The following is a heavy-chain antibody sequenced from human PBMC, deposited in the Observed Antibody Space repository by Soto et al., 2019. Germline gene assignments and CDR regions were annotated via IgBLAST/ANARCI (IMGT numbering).Heavy chain of an antibody. V-gene: IGHV2-5*01. J-gene: IGHJ4*02. D-gene: IGHD4-17*01. CDR1: GFSLSTSGVG. CDR3: ARRDNGDYAGCFDY. Sequence: QITLKESGPTLVKPTQTLTLTCTFSGFSLSTSGVGVGWIRQPPGKALEWLALIYWNDDKRYSPSLKSRLTITKETSKNQVVLTMTNMDPVDTATYYCARRDNGDYAGCFDYWGQGTLVTVSS. CDR2: IYWNDDK.